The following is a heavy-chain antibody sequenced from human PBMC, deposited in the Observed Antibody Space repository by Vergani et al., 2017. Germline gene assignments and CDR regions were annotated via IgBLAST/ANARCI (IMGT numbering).Heavy chain of an antibody. Sequence: EVQLVESGGGLVQPGGSLRLSCAASGFTVNSNYMSWVRQAPGKGLEWVSIIYSGGSTYYADSVKGRFTISRDNSKNTLYLQMNSLRAEDTAVYYCAREITSARGMDVWGQGTTVTVSS. J-gene: IGHJ6*02. CDR2: IYSGGST. D-gene: IGHD1-1*01. CDR3: AREITSARGMDV. V-gene: IGHV3-66*02. CDR1: GFTVNSNY.